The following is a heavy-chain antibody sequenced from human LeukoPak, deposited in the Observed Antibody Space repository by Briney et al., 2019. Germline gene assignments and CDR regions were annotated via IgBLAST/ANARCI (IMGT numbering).Heavy chain of an antibody. CDR3: ANYGSGSYRFDP. D-gene: IGHD3-10*01. J-gene: IGHJ5*02. V-gene: IGHV4-31*03. Sequence: SEALSLTCTVSGGSISSGGYYWSWIRQHPGKGLEWIGYIHHSGSTYYNPSLKSRLIISLDTSKNQFSLKLNSVTAADTAVYYCANYGSGSYRFDPWGQGTLVTVSS. CDR1: GGSISSGGYY. CDR2: IHHSGST.